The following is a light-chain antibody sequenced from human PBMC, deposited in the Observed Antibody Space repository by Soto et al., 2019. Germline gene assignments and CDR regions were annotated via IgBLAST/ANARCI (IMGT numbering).Light chain of an antibody. CDR1: SSDVGSYNL. CDR2: EGS. J-gene: IGLJ1*01. V-gene: IGLV2-23*03. CDR3: CSYAGSSTFDPYV. Sequence: LTQPASVSGSPGQSITISCTGTSSDVGSYNLVSWYQQHPGKAPKLMIYEGSKRPSGVSNRFSGSKSGNTASLTISGLQAEDEADYYCCSYAGSSTFDPYVFGTGTKVTVL.